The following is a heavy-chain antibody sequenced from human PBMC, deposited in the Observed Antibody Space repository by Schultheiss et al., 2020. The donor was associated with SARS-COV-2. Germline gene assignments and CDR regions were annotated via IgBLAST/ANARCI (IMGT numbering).Heavy chain of an antibody. CDR1: GFTFSSYA. V-gene: IGHV3-30*04. J-gene: IGHJ3*02. Sequence: GGSLRLSCAASGFTFSSYAMHWVRQAPGKGLEWVAVISYDGSNKYYADSVKVRFTISRDNSKNTLYLQMNSLRAEDTAVYYCARDPLDYYDSLGAFDIWGQGTMVTVSS. CDR3: ARDPLDYYDSLGAFDI. D-gene: IGHD3-22*01. CDR2: ISYDGSNK.